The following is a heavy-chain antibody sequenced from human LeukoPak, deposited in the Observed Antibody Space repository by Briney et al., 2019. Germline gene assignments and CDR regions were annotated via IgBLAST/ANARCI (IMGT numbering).Heavy chain of an antibody. D-gene: IGHD6-6*01. CDR2: IYSGGST. J-gene: IGHJ4*02. CDR1: GFTVSSTY. CDR3: ARDRLYSSSSEDY. V-gene: IGHV3-53*01. Sequence: GGSLRLSCAASGFTVSSTYMSWVRQAPWKGLEWVSVIYSGGSTYYADSVKGRFTISRDNSKNTLYLQMNSLRAEDTAVYYCARDRLYSSSSEDYWGQGTLVTVSS.